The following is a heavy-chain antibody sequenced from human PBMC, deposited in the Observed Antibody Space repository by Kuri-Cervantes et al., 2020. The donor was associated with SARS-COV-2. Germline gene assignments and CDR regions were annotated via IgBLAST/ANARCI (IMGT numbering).Heavy chain of an antibody. J-gene: IGHJ4*02. CDR3: ARDGNEETALGY. Sequence: GESLKISCAASGFTFSSYSMNWVRQAPGKGLEWVSSISSSSSYIYYADSVKGRFTISRDNAKNSLYLQMNSLRAEDTAVYYCARDGNEETALGYWGQGTLVTVSS. D-gene: IGHD1-14*01. CDR1: GFTFSSYS. V-gene: IGHV3-21*01. CDR2: ISSSSSYI.